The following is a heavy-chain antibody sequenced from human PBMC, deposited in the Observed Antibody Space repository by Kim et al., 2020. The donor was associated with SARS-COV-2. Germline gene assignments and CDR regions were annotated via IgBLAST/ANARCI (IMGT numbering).Heavy chain of an antibody. CDR1: GFTFSDYY. V-gene: IGHV3-11*05. D-gene: IGHD2-2*01. CDR3: ARDTRYCSSTSCRGVDY. J-gene: IGHJ4*02. CDR2: ISSSSSYT. Sequence: GGSLRLSCAASGFTFSDYYMSWIRQAPGKGLEWVSYISSSSSYTNYADSVKGRFTISRDNAKNSLYLQMNSLRAEDTAVYYCARDTRYCSSTSCRGVDYWGQGTLVTVSS.